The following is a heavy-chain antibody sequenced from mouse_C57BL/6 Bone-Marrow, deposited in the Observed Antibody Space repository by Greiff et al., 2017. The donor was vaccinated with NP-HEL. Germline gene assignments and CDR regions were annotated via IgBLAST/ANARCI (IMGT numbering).Heavy chain of an antibody. J-gene: IGHJ2*01. CDR2: IYPGDGDT. CDR3: ARGHYSNYVGVDY. Sequence: VQLQQSGAELVKPGASVKISCKASGYAFSSYWMNWVKQRPGKGLEWIGQIYPGDGDTNYNGKFKGKATLTADKSSSTAYMQLSSLTSEDSAVYFCARGHYSNYVGVDYWGQGTTLTVSS. D-gene: IGHD2-5*01. V-gene: IGHV1-80*01. CDR1: GYAFSSYW.